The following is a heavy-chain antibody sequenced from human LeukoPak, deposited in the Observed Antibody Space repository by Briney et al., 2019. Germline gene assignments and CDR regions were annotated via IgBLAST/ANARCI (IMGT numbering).Heavy chain of an antibody. V-gene: IGHV3-33*08. CDR3: ARGPDCSGGGCYFDGDGYYFDY. J-gene: IGHJ4*02. CDR2: IWYDGSNK. CDR1: RFXLSTYS. Sequence: GGSLRLSCAASRFXLSTYSMNWVREAPGKGLEWVAVIWYDGSNKYYADSVKGRFTISRDNSKNTLHLQMNSLRAEDTAVYYCARGPDCSGGGCYFDGDGYYFDYWGQGTLVTVSS. D-gene: IGHD2-15*01.